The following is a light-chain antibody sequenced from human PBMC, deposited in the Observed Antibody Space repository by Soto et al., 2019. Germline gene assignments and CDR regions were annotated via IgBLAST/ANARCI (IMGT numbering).Light chain of an antibody. CDR1: QSVSGSY. CDR3: QQYGSSPLT. Sequence: EIVLTQSPGTLSLSPGERATLSCRASQSVSGSYLAWYQQKPGQAPRLLIYGASSRAPGIPDRFSGSGSGTDFTLTISRLEPEDFAVYYCQQYGSSPLTFGRGTKVEIK. CDR2: GAS. J-gene: IGKJ4*01. V-gene: IGKV3-20*01.